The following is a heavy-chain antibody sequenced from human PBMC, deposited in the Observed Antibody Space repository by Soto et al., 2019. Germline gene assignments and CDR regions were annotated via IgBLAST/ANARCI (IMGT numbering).Heavy chain of an antibody. CDR1: SGSFSGYY. CDR2: ISQSGNT. V-gene: IGHV4-34*01. Sequence: SETLSLTCSIYSGSFSGYYWSWIRQPPGKGLEWIGEISQSGNTNYSPSLKSRVSISIDTSKKQFSLKLSSVTAADTAVYYCARHVSDWNYDFWSGYYSWFDPWGQGTLVTV. CDR3: ARHVSDWNYDFWSGYYSWFDP. D-gene: IGHD3-3*01. J-gene: IGHJ5*02.